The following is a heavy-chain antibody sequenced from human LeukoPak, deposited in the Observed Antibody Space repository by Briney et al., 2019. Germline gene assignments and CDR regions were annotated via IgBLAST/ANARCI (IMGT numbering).Heavy chain of an antibody. CDR3: AKASTLTGTRRGIMDV. V-gene: IGHV3-9*01. CDR1: GFTFDDYA. J-gene: IGHJ6*03. Sequence: GRSLRLSCAVSGFTFDDYAMHWVRQVPGKGLEWVSGINWNSDSIGYADSVKGRFTTSRDNAKNSLYLQMNSLRAEDTAVYFCAKASTLTGTRRGIMDVWGKGTTVTVSS. D-gene: IGHD1-7*01. CDR2: INWNSDSI.